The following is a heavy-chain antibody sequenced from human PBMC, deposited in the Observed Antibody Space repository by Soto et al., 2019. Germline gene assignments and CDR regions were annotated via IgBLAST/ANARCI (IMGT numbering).Heavy chain of an antibody. D-gene: IGHD6-6*01. CDR2: ITPIFGAA. CDR1: GGTFSSYA. J-gene: IGHJ5*02. V-gene: IGHV1-69*05. CDR3: ARDGIAARPIAWFDP. Sequence: QVQLVQSGAEVKKPGSSVKVSCKASGGTFSSYAIRWVRQAPGQGLEWMGGITPIFGAADYAQKFQGRVTXPXXXSSXTAYMELSSLRSEDTAVYYCARDGIAARPIAWFDPWGQGTLVTVSS.